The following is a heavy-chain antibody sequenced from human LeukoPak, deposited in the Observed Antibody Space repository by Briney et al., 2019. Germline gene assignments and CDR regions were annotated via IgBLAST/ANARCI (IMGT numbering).Heavy chain of an antibody. CDR2: IYYSGSA. CDR1: GGSISRYY. CDR3: VKYNPRIAAARGVYYYGMDV. D-gene: IGHD6-13*01. J-gene: IGHJ6*02. V-gene: IGHV4-59*01. Sequence: SETLSLTCTVSGGSISRYYWSLIRQPPGKGLEWIGYIYYSGSANYNPSLKSRVTTSVDTSKNQFSLKLSSVTAADTAVYYCVKYNPRIAAARGVYYYGMDVWGQGTTVTVSS.